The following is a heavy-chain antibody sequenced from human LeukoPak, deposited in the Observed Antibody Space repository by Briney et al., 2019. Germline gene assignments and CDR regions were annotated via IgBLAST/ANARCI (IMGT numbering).Heavy chain of an antibody. D-gene: IGHD1-1*01. CDR1: GFTFSSYS. J-gene: IGHJ4*02. Sequence: GGSLRLSCAASGFTFSSYSMNWVRQAPGKGLEWVSYISSSSSTIYYADSVKGRFTISRDNAKNTLYLQMNSLRAEDTAVYYCAKTGTPWYYLDYWGQGSQVSASS. CDR3: AKTGTPWYYLDY. V-gene: IGHV3-48*04. CDR2: ISSSSSTI.